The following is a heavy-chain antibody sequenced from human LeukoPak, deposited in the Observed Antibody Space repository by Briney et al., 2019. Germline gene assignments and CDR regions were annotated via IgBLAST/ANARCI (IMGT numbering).Heavy chain of an antibody. CDR3: ARDQSVYSPRPFDC. D-gene: IGHD5-12*01. J-gene: IGHJ4*02. V-gene: IGHV3-11*04. CDR1: GFTFSDYY. CDR2: ISTGGMTT. Sequence: GGSLRLSCAASGFTFSDYYMSWIRRAPGKGLEWVSIISTGGMTTNNADSVKGRFTISRDNASNLYLQMNSLRAEDTAVYYCARDQSVYSPRPFDCSGQGTLVTVSS.